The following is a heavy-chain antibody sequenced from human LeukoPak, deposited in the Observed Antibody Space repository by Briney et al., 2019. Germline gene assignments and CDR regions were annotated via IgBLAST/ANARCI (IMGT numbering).Heavy chain of an antibody. J-gene: IGHJ4*02. CDR1: GYSIRSYY. Sequence: SETLSLTCTVYGYSIRSYYGRWLRQPPGKGLEWLGYIYYSGSTNYNPSLKSRVTISVDTSKNQFSLKLSSEIATDTTVISCGRKGSVLMVYAIDYWGEGTLVTVSS. CDR3: GRKGSVLMVYAIDY. CDR2: IYYSGST. V-gene: IGHV4-59*08. D-gene: IGHD2-8*01.